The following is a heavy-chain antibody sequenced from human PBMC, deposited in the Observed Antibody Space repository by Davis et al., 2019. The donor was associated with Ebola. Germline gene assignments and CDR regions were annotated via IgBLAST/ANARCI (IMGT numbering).Heavy chain of an antibody. CDR3: ARRGTSSWYAGWFDP. CDR1: GGSISSSY. CDR2: IYYSESS. V-gene: IGHV4-59*08. D-gene: IGHD6-13*01. J-gene: IGHJ5*02. Sequence: SETLSLTCTVSGGSISSSYWSWIRQPPGKGLEWIGYIYYSESSNYNPSLKSRVTISVDTSKNQFSLKLSSVTAADTAMYYCARRGTSSWYAGWFDPWGQGTLVTVSS.